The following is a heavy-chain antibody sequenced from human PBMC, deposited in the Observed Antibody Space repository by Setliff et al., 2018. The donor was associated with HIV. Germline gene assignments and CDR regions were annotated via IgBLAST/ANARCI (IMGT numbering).Heavy chain of an antibody. D-gene: IGHD2-21*02. V-gene: IGHV1-69*13. CDR2: TIPKFGTS. Sequence: ASVKVSCKASGNTFTSYYMHWVRQAPGQGLEWMAGTIPKFGTSNYAHKFQGRMTITADESTSTAYMELTGLRSEDTAVYYCANLRGEEAGNFYYFYFGLDVWGQGTTVTVSS. CDR1: GNTFTSYY. CDR3: ANLRGEEAGNFYYFYFGLDV. J-gene: IGHJ6*02.